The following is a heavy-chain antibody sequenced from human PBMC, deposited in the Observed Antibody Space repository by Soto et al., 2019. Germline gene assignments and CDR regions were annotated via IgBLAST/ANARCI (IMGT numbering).Heavy chain of an antibody. CDR2: IYYSGTT. V-gene: IGHV4-59*01. Sequence: QVQLQESGPGLVKPSETLSLTCTVSGGSISSYYWSWIRQPPGKGLEWIGYIYYSGTTSYNPSLKSRVTISIDASKHPLSLKLTSVTAADTAVYYCARENSRWFDPWGQGTLVTVSS. J-gene: IGHJ5*02. CDR3: ARENSRWFDP. CDR1: GGSISSYY.